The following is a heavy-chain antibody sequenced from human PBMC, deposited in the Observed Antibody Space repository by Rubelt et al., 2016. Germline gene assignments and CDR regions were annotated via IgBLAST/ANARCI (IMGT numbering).Heavy chain of an antibody. CDR2: INPNSGGT. D-gene: IGHD3-22*01. CDR3: ARFAIGGHSSGYLFDY. CDR1: GYTFTGYD. V-gene: IGHV1-2*02. J-gene: IGHJ4*02. Sequence: QVQLVQSGAEVKKPGASVKVSCKASGYTFTGYDMHWVRQAPGQGLEWMGWINPNSGGTNYAQKFPGRVTMTRDTSISTAYMGLSRLRSDDTAVYYCARFAIGGHSSGYLFDYWGQGTLVTVSS.